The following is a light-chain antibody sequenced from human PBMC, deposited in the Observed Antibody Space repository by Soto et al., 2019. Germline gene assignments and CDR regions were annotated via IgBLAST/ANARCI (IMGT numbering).Light chain of an antibody. Sequence: DIVMTQSPATLSVSPGERATLSCRASQSVSSNLAWYQQKPGQAPRLLIYGASTRATGSPARFSGSGSGTEFTLTISSRQSEDFAVYYCQQYNNWPRRTFGQGTKVEIK. CDR3: QQYNNWPRRT. CDR2: GAS. V-gene: IGKV3-15*01. CDR1: QSVSSN. J-gene: IGKJ1*01.